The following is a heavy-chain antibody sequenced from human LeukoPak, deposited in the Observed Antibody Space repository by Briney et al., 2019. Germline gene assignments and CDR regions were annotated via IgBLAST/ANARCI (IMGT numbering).Heavy chain of an antibody. CDR3: AADHDLIAARREETPSFDY. CDR2: IVVGSGNT. CDR1: GFTFTSSA. D-gene: IGHD6-6*01. J-gene: IGHJ4*02. Sequence: ASVKVSCKASGFTFTSSAVQWVRQARGQRLEWIGWIVVGSGNTNYAQKFQERVTITRDMSTSTAYMELSSLRSEGTAVYYCAADHDLIAARREETPSFDYWGQGTLVTVSS. V-gene: IGHV1-58*01.